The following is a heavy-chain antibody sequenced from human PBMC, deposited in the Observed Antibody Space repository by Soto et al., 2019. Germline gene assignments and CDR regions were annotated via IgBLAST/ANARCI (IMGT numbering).Heavy chain of an antibody. V-gene: IGHV2-5*01. CDR3: AHSYYYDRSGSRAFDI. D-gene: IGHD3-22*01. J-gene: IGHJ3*02. CDR2: IYWNDDK. Sequence: SGPTLVNPTQTLTLTCTFSGFSLSTSGVGVGWIRQPPGKALEWLALIYWNDDKRYSPSLKSRLTITKDTSKNQVVLTMTNMDPVDTATYYCAHSYYYDRSGSRAFDIWGQGTMVTVSS. CDR1: GFSLSTSGVG.